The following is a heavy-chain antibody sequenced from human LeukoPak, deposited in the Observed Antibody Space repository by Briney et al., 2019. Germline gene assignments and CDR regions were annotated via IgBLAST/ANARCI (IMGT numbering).Heavy chain of an antibody. D-gene: IGHD3-9*01. CDR3: ARAGHLTDWVDAFDI. J-gene: IGHJ3*02. CDR2: INWNGGST. CDR1: GFTFDDYG. Sequence: GGSLRLSCAASGFTFDDYGMSWVRQAPGKGLEWVSGINWNGGSTGYADSVKGRFTISRDNAKNSLYLQMNSLRAEDTALYYCARAGHLTDWVDAFDIWGQGTMVTVSS. V-gene: IGHV3-20*04.